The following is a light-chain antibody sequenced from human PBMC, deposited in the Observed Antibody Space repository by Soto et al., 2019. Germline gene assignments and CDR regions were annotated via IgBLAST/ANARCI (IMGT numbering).Light chain of an antibody. J-gene: IGKJ2*01. V-gene: IGKV3-20*01. CDR1: QSVNRGY. CDR2: AAS. Sequence: EIVLTQSPGTLSLSPGERGTLSCRASQSVNRGYLAWYQQKPGQAPRLLIYAASARATGTPDGFSGSGSGTDFTLTISRLEPEDFAVYYCQFYEGSPVMYTFGQGTKVDIK. CDR3: QFYEGSPVMYT.